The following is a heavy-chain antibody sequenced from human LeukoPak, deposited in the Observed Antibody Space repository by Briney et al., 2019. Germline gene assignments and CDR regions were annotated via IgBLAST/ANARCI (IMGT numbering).Heavy chain of an antibody. CDR3: ATVYYDILTGYYNLPFDY. D-gene: IGHD3-9*01. J-gene: IGHJ4*02. CDR2: FDPEDGET. Sequence: ASVKVSCKVSGYTLTELSMQWVRQAPGKGLERMGGFDPEDGETIYAQKFQGRVTMTEDTSTDTAYMELSSLRSEDTAVYYCATVYYDILTGYYNLPFDYWGQGTLVTVSS. V-gene: IGHV1-24*01. CDR1: GYTLTELS.